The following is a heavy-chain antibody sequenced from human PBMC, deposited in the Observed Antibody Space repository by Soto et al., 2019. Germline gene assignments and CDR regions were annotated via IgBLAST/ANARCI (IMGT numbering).Heavy chain of an antibody. V-gene: IGHV3-23*01. CDR1: GFIFNTYG. J-gene: IGHJ4*02. CDR3: AIPHEYCTGATCYFPLCY. CDR2: ISGGGGST. Sequence: PGGSLRLSCVVSGFIFNTYGMSWVRQAPGKGLEWVSSISGGGGSTYYAESVKGRFTISRDNSKNTLYLQMNSLRDEDTAVFYCAIPHEYCTGATCYFPLCYWGQGTLVTVSS. D-gene: IGHD2-15*01.